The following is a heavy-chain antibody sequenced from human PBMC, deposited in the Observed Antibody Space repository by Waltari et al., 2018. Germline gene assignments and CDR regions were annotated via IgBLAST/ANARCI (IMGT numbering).Heavy chain of an antibody. J-gene: IGHJ4*02. Sequence: EVQLVESGGGLIHPGGSLRLSCTASGFSVSDKYICWVRLPPGKGLEWVAVVYSDGGTYYTDSVKGRFITSRDNSKNTLYLQMNSLRAEDTAVYYCARDAPDGTGPFDYWGQGTLVTVSS. CDR2: VYSDGGT. CDR3: ARDAPDGTGPFDY. V-gene: IGHV3-53*01. CDR1: GFSVSDKY. D-gene: IGHD3-10*01.